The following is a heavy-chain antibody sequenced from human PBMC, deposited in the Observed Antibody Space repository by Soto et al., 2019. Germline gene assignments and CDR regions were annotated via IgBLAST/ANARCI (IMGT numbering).Heavy chain of an antibody. J-gene: IGHJ4*02. CDR2: IVVGSGNT. V-gene: IGHV1-58*01. CDR1: GFTFTSSA. CDR3: AAVGRNYDSFDY. Sequence: GASVKVSCKASGFTFTSSAVQWVRQARGQRLEWIGWIVVGSGNTNYAQKFQERVTITRDMSTSTAYMELSSLRSEDTAVYYCAAVGRNYDSFDYWGQGTMGTVSS. D-gene: IGHD3-3*01.